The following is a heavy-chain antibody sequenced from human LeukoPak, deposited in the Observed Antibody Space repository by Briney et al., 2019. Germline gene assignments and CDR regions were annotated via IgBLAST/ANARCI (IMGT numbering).Heavy chain of an antibody. V-gene: IGHV1-8*03. J-gene: IGHJ4*02. CDR2: INPNSGNT. Sequence: ASVKVSCKASGYTFTGYYMHWVRQAPGQGLEWMGWINPNSGNTGYAQKFQGRVTITRNTSISTAYMELSSLRSEDTAVYYCARGDYGSGSSIYDYWGQGTLVTVSS. CDR3: ARGDYGSGSSIYDY. CDR1: GYTFTGYY. D-gene: IGHD3-10*01.